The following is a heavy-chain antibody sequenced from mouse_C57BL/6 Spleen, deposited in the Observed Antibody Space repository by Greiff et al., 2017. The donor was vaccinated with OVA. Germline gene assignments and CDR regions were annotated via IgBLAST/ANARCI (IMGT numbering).Heavy chain of an antibody. D-gene: IGHD2-5*01. J-gene: IGHJ1*03. CDR1: GYTFTSYW. CDR3: ARSYYSNPYWYFDV. V-gene: IGHV1-52*01. CDR2: IDPSDSET. Sequence: QVQLQQSGAELVRPGSSVKLSCKASGYTFTSYWMHWVKQRPIQGLEWIGNIDPSDSETHYNQKFKDKATLTVDKSSSTAYMQLSSLTSEDSAVYYCARSYYSNPYWYFDVWGTGTTVTVSS.